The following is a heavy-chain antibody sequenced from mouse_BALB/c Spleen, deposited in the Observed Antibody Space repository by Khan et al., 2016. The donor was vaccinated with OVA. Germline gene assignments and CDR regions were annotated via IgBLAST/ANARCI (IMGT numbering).Heavy chain of an antibody. CDR3: ARGAYYRYEGVDY. Sequence: VQLQQPGAELMKPGASVKISCKATGYTFSSYWIEWVKQRPGHGLEWIGEILPGSGSTNYNEKFKGKATFTADTSSNTAYMQLSSLTSEDSAVYYCARGAYYRYEGVDYWGQGTSGTVSS. V-gene: IGHV1-9*01. CDR1: GYTFSSYW. J-gene: IGHJ4*01. CDR2: ILPGSGST. D-gene: IGHD2-14*01.